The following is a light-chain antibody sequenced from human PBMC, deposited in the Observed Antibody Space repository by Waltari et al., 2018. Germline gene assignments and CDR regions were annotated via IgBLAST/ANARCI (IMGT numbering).Light chain of an antibody. CDR1: QSVSGY. CDR3: QQYDISPKT. V-gene: IGKV3-20*01. Sequence: EIVLTQSPGTLSLSPGERATLSCRASQSVSGYLAWYQQKPGQAPRLLIYGASSRATGIPDRFSGGGSGTDFILTISRLEPEDFAVYFCQQYDISPKTFGQGTKVEIK. CDR2: GAS. J-gene: IGKJ1*01.